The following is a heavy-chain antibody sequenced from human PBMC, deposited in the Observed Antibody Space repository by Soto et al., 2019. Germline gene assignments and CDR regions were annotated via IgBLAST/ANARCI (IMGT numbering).Heavy chain of an antibody. J-gene: IGHJ4*02. CDR1: GFTFSSYS. V-gene: IGHV3-48*02. CDR3: ARGGQTIVLLPAAIDY. Sequence: EVQLVESGGGLVQPGESLRLSCAASGFTFSSYSMNWVRQAPGKGLEWVSYIHNSSSTIYYADSVRGRFTISRDNAKNSLSLQMNSLRDEDTAVYYCARGGQTIVLLPAAIDYWGQGTLVTVSS. D-gene: IGHD2-2*01. CDR2: IHNSSSTI.